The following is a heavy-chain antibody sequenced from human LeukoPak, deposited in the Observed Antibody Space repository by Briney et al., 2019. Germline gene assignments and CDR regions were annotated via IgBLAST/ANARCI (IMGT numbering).Heavy chain of an antibody. CDR3: ARDSMVRGIFGY. V-gene: IGHV3-7*01. D-gene: IGHD3-10*01. J-gene: IGHJ4*02. Sequence: PGGSLRLSCAASGFTFSNYWMNWVGQAPGKGLEWVVSIKPDGSEKYYVDSVKGRFTISRDNAKTSLYLQMNSLRAEDTAVYYCARDSMVRGIFGYWGQGTLVTVSS. CDR1: GFTFSNYW. CDR2: IKPDGSEK.